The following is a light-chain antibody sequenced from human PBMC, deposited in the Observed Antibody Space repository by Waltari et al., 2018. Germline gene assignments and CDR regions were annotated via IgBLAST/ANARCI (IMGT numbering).Light chain of an antibody. CDR1: QSVSSSY. Sequence: EIVLTPSPGTLSLSPGERATLSCRASQSVSSSYLAWYQQKPGQAPRLLIYGASSRATGIPDRFSGSGSGTDFTLTISRLEPEDFAVYYCQQVNTYPLTFGGGTKVEIK. V-gene: IGKV3-20*01. J-gene: IGKJ4*01. CDR2: GAS. CDR3: QQVNTYPLT.